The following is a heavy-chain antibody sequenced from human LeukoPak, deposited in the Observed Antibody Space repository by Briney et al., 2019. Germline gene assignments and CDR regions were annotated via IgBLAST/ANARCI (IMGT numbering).Heavy chain of an antibody. D-gene: IGHD6-13*01. J-gene: IGHJ3*02. CDR3: ARYFDSFIAATGLDAFDI. Sequence: ASVKVSCKASGYTFTSYGISWVRQAPGQGLEWMGWISAYNGNTNYAQKLQGRVTMTTDTSTSTAYMELRSLRSDDTAVYYCARYFDSFIAATGLDAFDIWGQGTMVTVSS. CDR1: GYTFTSYG. CDR2: ISAYNGNT. V-gene: IGHV1-18*01.